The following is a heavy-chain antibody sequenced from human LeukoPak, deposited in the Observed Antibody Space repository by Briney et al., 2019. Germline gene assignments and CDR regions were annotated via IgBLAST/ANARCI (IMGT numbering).Heavy chain of an antibody. V-gene: IGHV1-58*02. CDR1: GFTFTSSA. J-gene: IGHJ4*02. D-gene: IGHD3-22*01. CDR3: AADNPYDSSGYYY. CDR2: IVVGSGNT. Sequence: SVKVSCKASGFTFTSSAMQWVRQARGQRLEWIGWIVVGSGNTNYAQKFQERVTITRDMSTSTAYMELSSLRSEGTAVYYCAADNPYDSSGYYYWGQGTLVTVSS.